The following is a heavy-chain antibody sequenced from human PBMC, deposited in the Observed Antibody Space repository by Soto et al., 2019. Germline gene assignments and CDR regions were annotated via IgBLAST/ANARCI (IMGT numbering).Heavy chain of an antibody. CDR1: GYTFTSYD. Sequence: ASVKVSCRASGYTFTSYDIYWVRQATGQGLEWMGWMNPNTGNSGYAQKFQGRVTMTSDTSISTAHMELSSLRSEDTAVYYCARRAETNGWNGFGADKYYFDFWGQGTLVTVS. D-gene: IGHD1-1*01. CDR2: MNPNTGNS. V-gene: IGHV1-8*01. CDR3: ARRAETNGWNGFGADKYYFDF. J-gene: IGHJ4*02.